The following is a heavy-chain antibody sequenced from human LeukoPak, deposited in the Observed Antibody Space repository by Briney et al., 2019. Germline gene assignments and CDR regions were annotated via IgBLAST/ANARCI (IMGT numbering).Heavy chain of an antibody. D-gene: IGHD3-22*01. CDR1: GFTFSSYA. J-gene: IGHJ4*02. CDR3: AKEMSSSGYYDALGY. CDR2: ISGSGGST. Sequence: GASLRLSCAASGFTFSSYAMSWVRQAPGEGLEWVSAISGSGGSTYYADSVKGRFTISRDNSKNTLYLQMNSLRAEDTAVYYCAKEMSSSGYYDALGYWGQGTLVTVSS. V-gene: IGHV3-23*01.